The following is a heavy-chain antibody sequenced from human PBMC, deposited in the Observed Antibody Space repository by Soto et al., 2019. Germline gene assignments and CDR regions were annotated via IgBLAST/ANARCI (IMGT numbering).Heavy chain of an antibody. Sequence: GGSLRLSCAASGFTFSSYSMNWVRQAPGKGLEWVSYISSSSSIIYYADSVKGRFTISRDNAKNSLYLQMNSLRDEDTAVYYCARAERDCSSTSCYSDPIDYWGQGTLVTVSS. V-gene: IGHV3-48*02. D-gene: IGHD2-2*01. J-gene: IGHJ4*02. CDR3: ARAERDCSSTSCYSDPIDY. CDR1: GFTFSSYS. CDR2: ISSSSSII.